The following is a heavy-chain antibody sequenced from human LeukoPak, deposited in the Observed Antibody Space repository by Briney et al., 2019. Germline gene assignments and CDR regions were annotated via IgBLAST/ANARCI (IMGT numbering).Heavy chain of an antibody. J-gene: IGHJ4*02. D-gene: IGHD2-2*02. Sequence: GESLIIPWKCSGCSFPSYCIGWVRQMPGKGLEWMGIIYTGDADTRYRPSFQGQVPISTDKSISTAYLQWSNLNASDTAMYYCARQEIRYVSSTSCYTADYLGQGTLATVTS. CDR1: GCSFPSYC. CDR3: ARQEIRYVSSTSCYTADY. CDR2: IYTGDADT. V-gene: IGHV5-51*01.